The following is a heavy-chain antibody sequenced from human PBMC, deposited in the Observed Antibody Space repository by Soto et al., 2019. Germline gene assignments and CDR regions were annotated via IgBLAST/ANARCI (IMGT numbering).Heavy chain of an antibody. CDR2: IIPLFGTP. V-gene: IGHV1-69*06. J-gene: IGHJ4*02. CDR1: GGTFSNYA. Sequence: QVQLVQSGAEVKKPGSSVKVSCKASGGTFSNYAINWVRQAPGQGIEWMGGIIPLFGTPNYAQKFQGRVTFTAHKSTSTAYMELRSLRSDDTAVYYSARGWETVGTTTPFAYWGQGTLVTVSS. CDR3: ARGWETVGTTTPFAY. D-gene: IGHD1-26*01.